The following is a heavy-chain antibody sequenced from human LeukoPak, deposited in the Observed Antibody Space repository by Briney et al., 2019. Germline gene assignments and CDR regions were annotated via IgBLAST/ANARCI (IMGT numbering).Heavy chain of an antibody. CDR1: GFTFTSSA. CDR2: IVVGSGNT. J-gene: IGHJ2*01. CDR3: AAAPQYDILSFDL. Sequence: SVKVSCKASGFTFTSSAVQWVRQARGQRLEWIGWIVVGSGNTNYAQKFQERVTITRDMSTSTAYMELSSLRSEDMAVYYCAAAPQYDILSFDLWGRGTLVTVSS. V-gene: IGHV1-58*01. D-gene: IGHD3-9*01.